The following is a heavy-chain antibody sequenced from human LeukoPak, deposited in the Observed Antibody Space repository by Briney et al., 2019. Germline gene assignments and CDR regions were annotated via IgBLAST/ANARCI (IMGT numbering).Heavy chain of an antibody. D-gene: IGHD2-2*01. CDR1: GFTFSSYA. J-gene: IGHJ3*02. CDR3: AKDREGYCSSTSCYPDAFDI. Sequence: GGSLRLSCAASGFTFSSYAMSWVRQAPGKGLEGGSAISGSGGSTYYADSVKGRFTISRDNSKNTLYLQMNSLIAEATAVYYCAKDREGYCSSTSCYPDAFDIWGQGTMVTVSS. CDR2: ISGSGGST. V-gene: IGHV3-23*01.